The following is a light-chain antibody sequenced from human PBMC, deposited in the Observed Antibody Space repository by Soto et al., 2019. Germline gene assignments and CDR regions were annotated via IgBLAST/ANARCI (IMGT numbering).Light chain of an antibody. CDR3: QQRSNWPLYT. Sequence: EIVLTQSPATLSLSPGERATLSCRASQSVSSYLAWYQQKPGQAPTLLIYDASNRATATTASFSGSGPGTDSTLTISSLAPEDFAVDYYQQRSNWPLYTFGQGTKLEIK. CDR1: QSVSSY. J-gene: IGKJ2*01. V-gene: IGKV3-11*01. CDR2: DAS.